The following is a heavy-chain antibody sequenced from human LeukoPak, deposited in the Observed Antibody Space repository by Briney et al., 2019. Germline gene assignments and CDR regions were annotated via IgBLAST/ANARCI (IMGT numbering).Heavy chain of an antibody. CDR2: IYYSGST. D-gene: IGHD6-13*01. CDR3: ARSITSSWYGDFQH. CDR1: GGSVSSGSYY. Sequence: PSETLSLTCTVSGGSVSSGSYYWSWIRQPPGKGLEWIGYIYYSGSTNYNPSLKSRVTISVDTSKNQFSLKLSSVTAADTAVYYCARSITSSWYGDFQHWGQGTLVTVSS. V-gene: IGHV4-61*01. J-gene: IGHJ1*01.